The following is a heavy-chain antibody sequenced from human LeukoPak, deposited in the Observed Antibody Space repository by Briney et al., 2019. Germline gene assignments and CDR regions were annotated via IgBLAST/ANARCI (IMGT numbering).Heavy chain of an antibody. D-gene: IGHD6-19*01. CDR1: GFTFSSYW. V-gene: IGHV3-7*03. J-gene: IGHJ3*02. Sequence: PGGSLRLSCAASGFTFSSYWMSWIRQAPGRGLEWVANIKQDGSEKYYADSVKGRFTISRDNAKNSLYLQMNSLRAEDTALYYCAKGSGWSDNAFDIWGQGTMVTVSS. CDR3: AKGSGWSDNAFDI. CDR2: IKQDGSEK.